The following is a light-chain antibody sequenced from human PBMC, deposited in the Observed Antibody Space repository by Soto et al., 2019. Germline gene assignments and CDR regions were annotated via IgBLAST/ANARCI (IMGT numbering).Light chain of an antibody. CDR3: ATGDDSLSGYI. Sequence: QSVLTQPPSPSGTPGQRVTISCSGTTSNIGSNYVYWYQQLPGTRPKLLIYRNNQRHSGVLDPFSGAKSGTSASLAISGLRSEYEADYSCATGDDSLSGYIVGSGTKVTV. CDR2: RNN. CDR1: TSNIGSNY. V-gene: IGLV1-47*01. J-gene: IGLJ1*01.